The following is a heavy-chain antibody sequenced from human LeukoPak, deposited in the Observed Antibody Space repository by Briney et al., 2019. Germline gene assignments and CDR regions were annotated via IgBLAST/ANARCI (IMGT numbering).Heavy chain of an antibody. Sequence: ASVKVSCKASRNIFTGYFIHWVRQAPGQGLEWMGWINPKNGGTNPAEKFQGRVTMTRDTSLSTAYMELSSLRSEDTAVYYCAIDAGSRSGSFDYWGQGTLVTVSS. D-gene: IGHD1-26*01. V-gene: IGHV1-2*02. CDR3: AIDAGSRSGSFDY. J-gene: IGHJ4*02. CDR2: INPKNGGT. CDR1: RNIFTGYF.